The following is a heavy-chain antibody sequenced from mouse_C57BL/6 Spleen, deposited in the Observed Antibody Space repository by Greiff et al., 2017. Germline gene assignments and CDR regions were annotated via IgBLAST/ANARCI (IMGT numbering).Heavy chain of an antibody. CDR2: ISSGGSYT. D-gene: IGHD2-5*01. CDR1: GFTFSSYG. Sequence: EVKLEESGGDLVKPGGSLKLSCAASGFTFSSYGMSWVRQTPDKRLEWVATISSGGSYTYYPDSVKGRFTLSGDNAKNTLYLQMSSLKSEDTAMYYCARQADYSNYVYFDYWGQGTTLTVSS. J-gene: IGHJ2*01. CDR3: ARQADYSNYVYFDY. V-gene: IGHV5-6*02.